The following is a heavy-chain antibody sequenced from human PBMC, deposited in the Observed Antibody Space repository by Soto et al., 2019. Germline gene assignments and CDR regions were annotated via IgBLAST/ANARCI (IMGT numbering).Heavy chain of an antibody. Sequence: SETLYLTCTVSGGSISSYYWSWIRQPAGKGLEWIGRIYTSGSTNYNPSLKSRVTMSVGTSKNQFSLKLSSVTAADTAVYYCARDKDYYDSSGFDYWGQGTLVTVSS. D-gene: IGHD3-22*01. J-gene: IGHJ4*02. CDR2: IYTSGST. CDR1: GGSISSYY. V-gene: IGHV4-4*07. CDR3: ARDKDYYDSSGFDY.